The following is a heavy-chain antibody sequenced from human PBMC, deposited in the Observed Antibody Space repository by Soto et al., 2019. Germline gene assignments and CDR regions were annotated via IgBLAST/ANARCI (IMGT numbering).Heavy chain of an antibody. V-gene: IGHV3-23*01. CDR1: GFTFSDYA. J-gene: IGHJ4*02. D-gene: IGHD3-22*01. CDR2: ISGGGGST. Sequence: EVQLLESGGDLVQPGGSLRLSCAASGFTFSDYAMRWVRQAPGKGLEWVSTISGGGGSTYYADSVRGRFTISRDNSKNTLYLQMNSLRAEDTAFYYCAKDQSYYYDSSGSLAWWGQGTLVTVSS. CDR3: AKDQSYYYDSSGSLAW.